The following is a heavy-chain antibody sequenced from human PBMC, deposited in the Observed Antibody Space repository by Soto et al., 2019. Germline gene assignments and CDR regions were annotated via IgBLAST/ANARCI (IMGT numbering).Heavy chain of an antibody. CDR2: IIATSRTT. V-gene: IGHV1-69*13. CDR1: GGSLSSIA. D-gene: IGHD2-8*01. J-gene: IGHJ6*02. Sequence: SVKASCKASGGSLSSIAISWVRQANGQGLEWMGGIIATSRTTNYAQKFQGRVTITADESTSTAYMELSSLRSEDTAVYYCASRYCINGRCHSALYYYYGMDVWGQGTTVTVSS. CDR3: ASRYCINGRCHSALYYYYGMDV.